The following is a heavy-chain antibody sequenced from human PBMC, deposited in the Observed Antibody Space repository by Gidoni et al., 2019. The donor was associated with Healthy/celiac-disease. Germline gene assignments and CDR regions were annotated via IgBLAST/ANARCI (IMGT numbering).Heavy chain of an antibody. D-gene: IGHD3-22*01. CDR2: IYPGDSDT. V-gene: IGHV5-51*01. J-gene: IGHJ4*02. Sequence: EVQLVQSGAEVKKPGESRKSSCKGSGYSFTSYGIGWVRQMPGKGLEWMGIIYPGDSDTRYSPSFQGQVTISADKSISTAYLQWSRLKVSDTAMYYCATEYYYDSSGSLPGYWGQGTLVTVSS. CDR3: ATEYYYDSSGSLPGY. CDR1: GYSFTSYG.